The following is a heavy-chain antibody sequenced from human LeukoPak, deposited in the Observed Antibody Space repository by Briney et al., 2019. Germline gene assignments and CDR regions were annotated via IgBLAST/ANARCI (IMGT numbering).Heavy chain of an antibody. D-gene: IGHD5-18*01. V-gene: IGHV3-74*01. CDR3: ARDKTRGLGYSYSKSGNYFDY. CDR1: GFTFSSYW. J-gene: IGHJ4*02. Sequence: GGSLRLSCAASGFTFSSYWMHWVRQAPGKGLVWVSRINSDGSSTSYADSVKGRFTVSRDNAKNTLYLQMNSLRAEDTAVYSCARDKTRGLGYSYSKSGNYFDYWGQGTLVTVSS. CDR2: INSDGSST.